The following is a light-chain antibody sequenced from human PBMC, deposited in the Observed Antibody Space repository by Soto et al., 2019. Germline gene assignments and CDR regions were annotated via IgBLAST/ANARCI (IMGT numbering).Light chain of an antibody. CDR2: DVS. Sequence: QSVLTQPASVSGSPGQSITISCTGTSSDVGGYNYVSWYQQHPGKAPKLMIYDVSNRPSGVSNRFSGSKSGNTASLTISGLQAEDEADYYCSSYTTSSTYAFGTVTTVTVL. J-gene: IGLJ1*01. CDR3: SSYTTSSTYA. CDR1: SSDVGGYNY. V-gene: IGLV2-14*01.